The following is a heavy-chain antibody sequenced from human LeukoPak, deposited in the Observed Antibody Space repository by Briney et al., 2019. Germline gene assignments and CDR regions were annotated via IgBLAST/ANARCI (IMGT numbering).Heavy chain of an antibody. CDR2: IYHSGST. V-gene: IGHV4-4*02. D-gene: IGHD6-19*01. Sequence: PSETLSLTCAVSGGSISSSNWWSWVRQPPGKGLEWIGEIYHSGSTNYNPSLKSRVTISVDKSKNQFSLKLSSVTAADTAVYYCARDRSLAVAGKSDYYYFDYWGQGTLVTVSS. CDR1: GGSISSSNW. J-gene: IGHJ4*02. CDR3: ARDRSLAVAGKSDYYYFDY.